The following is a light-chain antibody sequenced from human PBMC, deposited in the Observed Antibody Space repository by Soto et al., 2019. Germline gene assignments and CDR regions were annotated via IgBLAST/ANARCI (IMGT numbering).Light chain of an antibody. V-gene: IGKV1-5*03. CDR3: QQYDGYPLT. CDR2: KAF. Sequence: DIQMTQSPSTLPASVGDRVSITCRASQSVNSWLAWYQQKPGKGPKLLIYKAFTLESGVPLRFSGSGSGTEFTLTISNLQPDDIATYYCQQYDGYPLTFGGGTKVEI. CDR1: QSVNSW. J-gene: IGKJ4*01.